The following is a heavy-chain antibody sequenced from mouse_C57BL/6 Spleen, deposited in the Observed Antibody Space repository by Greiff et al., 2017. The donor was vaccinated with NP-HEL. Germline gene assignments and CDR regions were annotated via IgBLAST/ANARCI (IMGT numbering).Heavy chain of an antibody. CDR2: IYPGNSDT. CDR3: TRHYYGSSPFAY. V-gene: IGHV1-5*01. Sequence: EVQLQQSGTVLARPGASVKMSCKTSGYTFTSYWMHWVKQRPGQGLELIGAIYPGNSDTSYNQKFKGKAKLTAVTSASTAYMELSSLTNEDSAVYYCTRHYYGSSPFAYWGQGTLVTVSA. J-gene: IGHJ3*01. CDR1: GYTFTSYW. D-gene: IGHD1-1*01.